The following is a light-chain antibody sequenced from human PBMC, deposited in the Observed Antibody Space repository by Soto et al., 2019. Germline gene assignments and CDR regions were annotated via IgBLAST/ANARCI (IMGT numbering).Light chain of an antibody. CDR1: QSVSSY. Sequence: EIVLTQSPATLSLSPGERATLSCRASQSVSSYLAWYQQKPGQAPRLLIYDASNRATGIPARFSGSGSGTDFTLTISSLEPEDFAFYYCQHRSNCPITFAQGTGLEI. CDR3: QHRSNCPIT. J-gene: IGKJ5*01. V-gene: IGKV3-11*01. CDR2: DAS.